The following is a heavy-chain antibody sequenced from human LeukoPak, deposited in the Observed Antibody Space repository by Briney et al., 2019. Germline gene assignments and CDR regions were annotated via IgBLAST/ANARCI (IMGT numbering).Heavy chain of an antibody. CDR1: GGSISSYY. V-gene: IGHV4-59*01. J-gene: IGHJ4*02. CDR3: ARSANTAMVRGLGF. D-gene: IGHD5-18*01. CDR2: IYYSGST. Sequence: SETLSLTCTVPGGSISSYYWSWIRQPPGKGLEWIGYIYYSGSTNYNPSLKSRVTISVDTSKNQFSLKLSSVTAADTAVYYCARSANTAMVRGLGFWGQGTLVTVSS.